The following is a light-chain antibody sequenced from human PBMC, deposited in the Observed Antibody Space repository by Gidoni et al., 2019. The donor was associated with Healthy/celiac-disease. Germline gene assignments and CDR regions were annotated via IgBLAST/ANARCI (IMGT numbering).Light chain of an antibody. Sequence: SYELTQPPSVSVSPGQTARITCSGDALPKQYAYWYQQKPGQAPVLVIYKDSERPSGIPERFSGSSSGTTVTLTISGVQAEDEADYYCQSADSSGTSYVFETGTKVTVL. CDR3: QSADSSGTSYV. V-gene: IGLV3-25*02. CDR1: ALPKQY. CDR2: KDS. J-gene: IGLJ1*01.